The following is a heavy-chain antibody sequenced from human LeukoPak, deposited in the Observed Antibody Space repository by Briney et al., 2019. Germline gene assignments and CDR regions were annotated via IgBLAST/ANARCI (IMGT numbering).Heavy chain of an antibody. D-gene: IGHD2-15*01. Sequence: PGESLRLSCAASGFTFDIYAMHWVRQAPGKGLEWVAVMSYDGSNKYYADSVKGRFTISRDNSQNTVYLQMTSLRVADTAVFYCARDQVQHCISGSCYVIDNWGPGTLVAVSS. CDR2: MSYDGSNK. V-gene: IGHV3-30*04. CDR1: GFTFDIYA. J-gene: IGHJ4*02. CDR3: ARDQVQHCISGSCYVIDN.